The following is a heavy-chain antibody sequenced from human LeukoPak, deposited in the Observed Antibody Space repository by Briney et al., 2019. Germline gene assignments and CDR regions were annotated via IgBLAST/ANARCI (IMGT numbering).Heavy chain of an antibody. Sequence: GGSLRLSCAASGFTFSSFAMSWVRQAPGKGLEWVSSISASDSSTYYADSVKGRFTISRDNSKNTLYLQMNSLRAEDTAIYYCAKGGNSGAYLAGIDYWGQGTLVTVSS. V-gene: IGHV3-23*01. J-gene: IGHJ4*02. CDR2: ISASDSST. D-gene: IGHD1-26*01. CDR1: GFTFSSFA. CDR3: AKGGNSGAYLAGIDY.